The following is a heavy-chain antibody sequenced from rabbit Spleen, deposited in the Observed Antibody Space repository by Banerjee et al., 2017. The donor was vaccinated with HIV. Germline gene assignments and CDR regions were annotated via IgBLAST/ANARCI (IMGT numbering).Heavy chain of an antibody. D-gene: IGHD6-1*01. CDR3: ARWGASDGYKDALDP. Sequence: QEQLEESGGGLVKPEGSLTLTCKASGFSLSSSYYMCWVRQAPGKGLEWIGCIWPNSGTTYSASWAKGRFTISKTSSTTVTLQMTSLTAADTATYFCARWGASDGYKDALDPWGPGTLVTVS. CDR2: IWPNSGTT. CDR1: GFSLSSSYY. V-gene: IGHV1S45*01. J-gene: IGHJ2*01.